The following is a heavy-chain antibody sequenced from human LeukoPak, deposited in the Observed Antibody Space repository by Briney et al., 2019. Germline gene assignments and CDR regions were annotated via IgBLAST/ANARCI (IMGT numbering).Heavy chain of an antibody. J-gene: IGHJ4*02. CDR1: GGSISSYY. D-gene: IGHD6-6*01. CDR2: IYYSGST. Sequence: SETLSLTCTVSGGSISSYYWSWIRQPPGKGLEWIGYIYYSGSTNYNPSLKSRVTISVDTSKNQFSLKLSSVTAADTAVYYCARDQASSSHAFDYWGQGTLVTVSS. V-gene: IGHV4-59*01. CDR3: ARDQASSSHAFDY.